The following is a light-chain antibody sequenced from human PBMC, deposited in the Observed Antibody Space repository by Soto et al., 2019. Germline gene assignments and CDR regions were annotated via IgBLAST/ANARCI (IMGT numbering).Light chain of an antibody. CDR2: GAS. J-gene: IGKJ1*01. CDR1: QSVSSTY. CDR3: QQYGSSPPT. V-gene: IGKV3-20*01. Sequence: EIVLTQSPGTLSLSPGERATLSCRATQSVSSTYLAWYQQKRGQPPRLLIYGASTRATGIPDRFSGSGSGTDFTLTISRLEPEDFAVYYCQQYGSSPPTFGQGTKVEIK.